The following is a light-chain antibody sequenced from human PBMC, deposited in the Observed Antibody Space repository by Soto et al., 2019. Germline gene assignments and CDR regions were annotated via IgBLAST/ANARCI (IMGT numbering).Light chain of an antibody. CDR1: QSVRSN. CDR2: GAS. V-gene: IGKV3-15*01. Sequence: EIVMPQSPATLSASPGERATLSCRASQSVRSNLAWYQQKPGQAPRLLIYGASTRATGIPARFSGSGSGTKFTLSIGSLQSEDFAVYYCQQYNDWPPTFGQGTKVDIK. CDR3: QQYNDWPPT. J-gene: IGKJ1*01.